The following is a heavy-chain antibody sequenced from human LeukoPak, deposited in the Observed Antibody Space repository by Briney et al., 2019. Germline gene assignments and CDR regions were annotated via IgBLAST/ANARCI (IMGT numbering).Heavy chain of an antibody. Sequence: ASVKVSFKASGYTFTNYYMHWVRQAPGQGLEWMGIINPSGGSTSYAQKFQGRVTITRDTSTSTVYMELSSLRSEDTAVYYCARAWGDYLLGDDAFDIWGQGTMVTVSS. CDR2: INPSGGST. J-gene: IGHJ3*02. V-gene: IGHV1-46*01. D-gene: IGHD4-17*01. CDR3: ARAWGDYLLGDDAFDI. CDR1: GYTFTNYY.